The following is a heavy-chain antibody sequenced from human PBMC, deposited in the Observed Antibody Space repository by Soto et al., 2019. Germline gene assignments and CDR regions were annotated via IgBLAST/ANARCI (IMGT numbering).Heavy chain of an antibody. J-gene: IGHJ5*02. CDR3: AWAFTEIRMMAGGPFDA. D-gene: IGHD2-8*02. Sequence: ASVKVSCKASAYTFTDYYIHWVRQAPGQGLEWMGWINPNSGGSYFAQKFLGRVTMTRATSITTASMELSRLSSDDTAGYYCAWAFTEIRMMAGGPFDAWGEGAVVAVSP. CDR1: AYTFTDYY. CDR2: INPNSGGS. V-gene: IGHV1-2*02.